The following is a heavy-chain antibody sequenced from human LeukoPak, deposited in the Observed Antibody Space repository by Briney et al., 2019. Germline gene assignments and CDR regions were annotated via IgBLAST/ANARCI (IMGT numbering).Heavy chain of an antibody. Sequence: ASVKVSCKPSGYTFTSYDINWVRQATGQGLEWMGWMNPNSGNTGYAQKFQGRVTITRNTSISTAYMELSSLRSEDPAVYYCARGLPSAAAAGTGFDYWGQGTLVTVSS. CDR3: ARGLPSAAAAGTGFDY. J-gene: IGHJ4*02. D-gene: IGHD6-13*01. CDR2: MNPNSGNT. CDR1: GYTFTSYD. V-gene: IGHV1-8*03.